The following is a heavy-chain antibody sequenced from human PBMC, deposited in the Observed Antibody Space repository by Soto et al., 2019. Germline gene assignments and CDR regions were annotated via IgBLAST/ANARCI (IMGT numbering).Heavy chain of an antibody. CDR2: ISYDGSIK. D-gene: IGHD5-18*01. J-gene: IGHJ6*02. V-gene: IGHV3-30*18. CDR1: GFTFRGYG. CDR3: ANSEYSRYKNIDV. Sequence: QVQLVESGGGVVQPGRSLRLSCAASGFTFRGYGMHWVRQAPGRGLEWVALISYDGSIKYYADSVRGRFTISRDNSKNTLYLQMTSLRAEDTAVYYCANSEYSRYKNIDVWGQGTTVTVSS.